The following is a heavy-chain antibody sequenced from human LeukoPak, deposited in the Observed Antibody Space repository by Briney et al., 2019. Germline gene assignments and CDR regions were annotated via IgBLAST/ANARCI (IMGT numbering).Heavy chain of an antibody. CDR2: ISSSSSYI. D-gene: IGHD2-15*01. Sequence: GGSLRLSCAASGFTFSSYSMNWVRQAPGKGLEWVSSISSSSSYIYYAGSVKGRFTISRDNAKNSLYLQMNSLRAEDTAVYYCASPTGSGYSGYWGQGTLVTVSS. CDR1: GFTFSSYS. V-gene: IGHV3-21*01. J-gene: IGHJ4*02. CDR3: ASPTGSGYSGY.